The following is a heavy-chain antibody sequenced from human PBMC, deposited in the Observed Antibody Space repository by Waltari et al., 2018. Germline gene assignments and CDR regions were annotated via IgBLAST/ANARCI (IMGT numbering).Heavy chain of an antibody. J-gene: IGHJ4*02. CDR1: GYSFTSSY. V-gene: IGHV1-46*01. CDR3: ARADYGSGTYFNPPYFDY. CDR2: SNPSGGRT. Sequence: QVQLVQSGAEVKKPGASVKVSCKASGYSFTSSYIHWVRHAPGQGLQWMGISNPSGGRTSSAQKSQGRITLTSDTSTSTVYMELSSLRSDDTAVYYCARADYGSGTYFNPPYFDYWGQGTLVTVSS. D-gene: IGHD3-10*01.